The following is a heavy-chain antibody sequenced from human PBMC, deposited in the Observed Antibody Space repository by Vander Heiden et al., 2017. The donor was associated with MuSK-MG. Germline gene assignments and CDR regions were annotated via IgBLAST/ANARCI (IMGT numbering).Heavy chain of an antibody. CDR2: INPSAGST. CDR3: ARGREMIDHLTGYPRGNVKY. CDR1: GYSLTTYY. Sequence: QVQLVQSGAEVKKPGASVMVTCKTSGYSLTTYYIHWVRQAPGQGLEWMGIINPSAGSTNYAQQFQDRITITRDPTTNTVSMELTSLRSDDTAVYFCARGREMIDHLTGYPRGNVKYWGQGTLVTVSS. V-gene: IGHV1-46*01. D-gene: IGHD3-9*01. J-gene: IGHJ4*02.